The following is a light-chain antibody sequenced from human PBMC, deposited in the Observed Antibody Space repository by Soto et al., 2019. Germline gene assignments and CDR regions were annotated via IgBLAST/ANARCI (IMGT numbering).Light chain of an antibody. Sequence: DIQVTQSPSSLSASVGDRVTITCRASQAISGHLAWYQQKPGKVPKLLIYEASTLQSGVTSRFSASGSATDLTLTSTSLEPADVATYYCQKSNGTPRTFGQGTTVELK. J-gene: IGKJ1*01. CDR3: QKSNGTPRT. CDR2: EAS. CDR1: QAISGH. V-gene: IGKV1-27*01.